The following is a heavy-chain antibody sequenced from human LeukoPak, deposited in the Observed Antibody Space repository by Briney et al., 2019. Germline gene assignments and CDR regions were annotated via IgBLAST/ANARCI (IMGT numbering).Heavy chain of an antibody. CDR2: ISSSSSYI. D-gene: IGHD3-10*01. J-gene: IGHJ4*02. V-gene: IGHV3-21*01. CDR1: GFPFSSYS. CDR3: ARGDPLWFGELGFDY. Sequence: GGSLSLSCAASGFPFSSYSMNWVRQAPGTGLEWVSSISSSSSYIYYADSVKGRFTISRDNAKNSLYLQMNSLRAEDTAVYYCARGDPLWFGELGFDYWGQGTLVTVSS.